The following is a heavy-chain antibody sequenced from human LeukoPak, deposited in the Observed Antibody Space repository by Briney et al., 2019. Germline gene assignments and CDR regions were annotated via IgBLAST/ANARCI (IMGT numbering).Heavy chain of an antibody. CDR2: ISSSGSTI. J-gene: IGHJ4*02. V-gene: IGHV3-11*04. D-gene: IGHD4-17*01. Sequence: GGSLRLSCAASGFTFSDYYMSWIRQAPGKGLEWVSYISSSGSTIYYADSVKGRFTISRDNAKNSLYLQMNTLRAEDTAVCYCARGVVTTMRGFDFWGQGTLVTVSS. CDR3: ARGVVTTMRGFDF. CDR1: GFTFSDYY.